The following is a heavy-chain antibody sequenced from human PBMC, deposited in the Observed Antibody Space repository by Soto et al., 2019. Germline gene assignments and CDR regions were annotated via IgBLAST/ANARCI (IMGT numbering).Heavy chain of an antibody. V-gene: IGHV4-38-2*01. Sequence: LETQSVTYAVSVFSLSSRCYWRWIRQPPGKGLECIGTIYHCASTYYNPSLKSRVTISVDTSKNQFSLKLDSVNAADTAVYYCARGKWEPYYFDYWGQGTLVTVSS. CDR2: IYHCAST. D-gene: IGHD1-26*01. CDR1: VFSLSSRCY. CDR3: ARGKWEPYYFDY. J-gene: IGHJ4*02.